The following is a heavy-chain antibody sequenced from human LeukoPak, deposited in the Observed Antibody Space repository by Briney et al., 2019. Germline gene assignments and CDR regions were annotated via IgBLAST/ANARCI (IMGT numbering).Heavy chain of an antibody. CDR2: IYYSGGT. CDR1: GGSISSYY. J-gene: IGHJ4*02. CDR3: ARASLYPYGSGNYYDFDY. V-gene: IGHV4-59*08. D-gene: IGHD3-10*01. Sequence: KPSETLSLTCTVSGGSISSYYWSWIRQPPGKGLEWIGYIYYSGGTNYNPSLKSRITISLDTPKNQFSLKLSSVTAADTAIYYCARASLYPYGSGNYYDFDYWGQGTLVTVSS.